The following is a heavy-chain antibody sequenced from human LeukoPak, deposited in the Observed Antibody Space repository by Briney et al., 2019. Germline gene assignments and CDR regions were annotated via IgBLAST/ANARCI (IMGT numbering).Heavy chain of an antibody. D-gene: IGHD3-16*01. Sequence: GGSLRLSCAASGFTFSSYGMHWVRQAPGKGLEWVANIKPDGSEKYYVDSVRGRCTISRDNTRNTLDLQMNSLRPEDTAVYYCARENYFSFDYWGQGALVTVSS. J-gene: IGHJ4*02. CDR3: ARENYFSFDY. V-gene: IGHV3-7*03. CDR1: GFTFSSYG. CDR2: IKPDGSEK.